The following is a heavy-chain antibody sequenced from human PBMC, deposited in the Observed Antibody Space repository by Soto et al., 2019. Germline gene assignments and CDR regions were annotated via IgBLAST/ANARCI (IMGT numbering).Heavy chain of an antibody. Sequence: QVQLVQSGAEVKKPGSSVKVSCKASGGTFSSYAISWVRQAPGQGLEWMGGIIPIFGTANYAQKFQGRVTITADESXXTAYMELSSLRSEDTAVYYCASHKPRYYYSYGMDVWGQGTTVTVSS. V-gene: IGHV1-69*12. CDR3: ASHKPRYYYSYGMDV. CDR1: GGTFSSYA. CDR2: IIPIFGTA. J-gene: IGHJ6*02.